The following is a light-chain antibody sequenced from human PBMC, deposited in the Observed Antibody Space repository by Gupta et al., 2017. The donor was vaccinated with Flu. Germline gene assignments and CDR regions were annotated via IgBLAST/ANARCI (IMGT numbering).Light chain of an antibody. V-gene: IGKV3-11*02. CDR2: DPS. CDR1: EYISTY. J-gene: IGKJ2*01. Sequence: EIAFTQYPATLSLSPGESATLSCRATEYISTYLDWYQQKPGQGPMLLIYDPSNRDTGVPFRFSGSGYWRDFGLTINSREPEEFAVYYCRQRGNWPPYTFGQGTKVEIK. CDR3: RQRGNWPPYT.